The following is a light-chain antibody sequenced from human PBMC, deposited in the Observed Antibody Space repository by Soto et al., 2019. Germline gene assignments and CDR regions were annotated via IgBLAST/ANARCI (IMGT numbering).Light chain of an antibody. CDR1: SSNIGAGYD. CDR3: QSYDTSLSGSYV. CDR2: GNS. V-gene: IGLV1-40*01. J-gene: IGLJ1*01. Sequence: QSVMTQPPSVSGAPGQSVTISCTGSSSNIGAGYDVHWYQQLPGTAPKLLIYGNSNRPSGVPDRFYGSKSGTSASLAITGLQAEDEADYYCQSYDTSLSGSYVFGNGTKVTVL.